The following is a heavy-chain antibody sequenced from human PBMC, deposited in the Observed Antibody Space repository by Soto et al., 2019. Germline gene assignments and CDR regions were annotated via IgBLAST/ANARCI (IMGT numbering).Heavy chain of an antibody. D-gene: IGHD2-15*01. Sequence: PGGSLRLSCAASGFTFGSYSMNWVRQAPGKGLEWVSSISSSSSYIYYADSVKGRFTISRDNAKNSLYLQMNSLRAEDTAVYYCARDFAARGLQSFDYWGQGTLVTVSS. J-gene: IGHJ4*02. CDR3: ARDFAARGLQSFDY. CDR2: ISSSSSYI. V-gene: IGHV3-21*01. CDR1: GFTFGSYS.